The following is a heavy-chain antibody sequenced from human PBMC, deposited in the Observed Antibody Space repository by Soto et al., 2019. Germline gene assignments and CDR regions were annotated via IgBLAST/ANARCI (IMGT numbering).Heavy chain of an antibody. CDR2: ISGSGGTT. V-gene: IGHV3-23*01. Sequence: EVQLLESGGSLVQPGRSLRLSCAASGFTFSNYAMSWVRQAPGQGLDWVPAISGSGGTTYYADSVKGRFTISRDNSKNTLFLKMNSLRAEDAAVYYCAKFFVETGSNSGWPWSFHYWGQGTLVTVSS. CDR3: AKFFVETGSNSGWPWSFHY. J-gene: IGHJ4*02. CDR1: GFTFSNYA. D-gene: IGHD6-25*01.